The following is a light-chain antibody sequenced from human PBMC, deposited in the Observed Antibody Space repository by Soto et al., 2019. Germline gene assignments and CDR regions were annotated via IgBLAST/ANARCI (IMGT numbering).Light chain of an antibody. CDR2: GVN. CDR1: SGDVGGYTS. CDR3: SSYTRSNTWV. V-gene: IGLV2-14*01. J-gene: IGLJ3*02. Sequence: QSVLTQPASVSGSPGQSITISCTGTSGDVGGYTSVSWYQQHPDKAPKLMIYGVNNRPSGISIRFSGSKSGNTASLTISGLQAEDEADYYCSSYTRSNTWVFGGGTKLTVL.